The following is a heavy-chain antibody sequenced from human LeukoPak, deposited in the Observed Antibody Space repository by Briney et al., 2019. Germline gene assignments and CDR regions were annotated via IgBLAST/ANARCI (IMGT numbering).Heavy chain of an antibody. Sequence: PAESLTLSCAVSGFTFSNHCMSWVRQPPGKGLEWVAFIRYGGSNKYYADSVKGRVTISRNNAKDTLYQQMTSLRAEDTAVFDCAKDGIVAAGSIGYFDYWGQGTLVTVSS. CDR3: AKDGIVAAGSIGYFDY. CDR1: GFTFSNHC. V-gene: IGHV3-30*02. J-gene: IGHJ4*02. CDR2: IRYGGSNK. D-gene: IGHD6-13*01.